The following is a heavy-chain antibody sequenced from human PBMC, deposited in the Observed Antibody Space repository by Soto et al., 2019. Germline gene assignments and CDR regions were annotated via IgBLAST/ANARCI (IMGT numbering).Heavy chain of an antibody. Sequence: PGGPLRLPCAAFGFTFSSYGMHWVRQEPGKGLEWVAVIWYDGSNKYYADSVKGRFTISRDNSKNTLYLQMNSLRAEDTAVYYCARDITAVAGLFDYWGQGTLVTVSS. D-gene: IGHD6-19*01. J-gene: IGHJ4*02. V-gene: IGHV3-33*01. CDR3: ARDITAVAGLFDY. CDR2: IWYDGSNK. CDR1: GFTFSSYG.